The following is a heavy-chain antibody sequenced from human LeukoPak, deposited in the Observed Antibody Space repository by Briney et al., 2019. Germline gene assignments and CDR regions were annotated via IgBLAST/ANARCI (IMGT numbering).Heavy chain of an antibody. CDR2: IIHSGNT. D-gene: IGHD2-15*01. Sequence: SETLSLTCAVYGGSFSGYYWSWIRQPPGKGLEWIGEIIHSGNTNYNPSLKSRVTISVDTSKSQLSLTLSSVTAADTAVYYCARGRYCSADICSGGDAFDIWRQGTMVSVSS. CDR3: ARGRYCSADICSGGDAFDI. J-gene: IGHJ3*02. V-gene: IGHV4-34*01. CDR1: GGSFSGYY.